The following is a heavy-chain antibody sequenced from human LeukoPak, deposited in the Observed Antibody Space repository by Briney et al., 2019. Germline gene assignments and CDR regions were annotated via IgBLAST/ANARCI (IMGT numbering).Heavy chain of an antibody. CDR3: ARELLRGSYLVFDY. CDR2: IIPIFGTA. Sequence: GASVKVSCKASGGTFSSYAICWVRQAPGQGLEWMGRIIPIFGTANYAQKFQGRVTITTDESTSTAYMELSSLRSEDTAVYYCARELLRGSYLVFDYWGQGTLVTVSS. V-gene: IGHV1-69*05. CDR1: GGTFSSYA. J-gene: IGHJ4*02. D-gene: IGHD1-26*01.